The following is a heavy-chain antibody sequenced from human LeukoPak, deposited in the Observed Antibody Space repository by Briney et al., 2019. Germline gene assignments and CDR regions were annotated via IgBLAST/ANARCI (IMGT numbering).Heavy chain of an antibody. CDR1: GFTFSSYG. V-gene: IGHV3-33*01. Sequence: GGSLRFSCAASGFTFSSYGMLWVRQAPGKELEWVAVIWYDGSNKYYADSVKGRFTISRDNSKNTLYLQMNSLRAEDTAVYYCARDSGYSSSWWRYNWFDPWGQGTLVTVSS. CDR3: ARDSGYSSSWWRYNWFDP. D-gene: IGHD6-13*01. J-gene: IGHJ5*02. CDR2: IWYDGSNK.